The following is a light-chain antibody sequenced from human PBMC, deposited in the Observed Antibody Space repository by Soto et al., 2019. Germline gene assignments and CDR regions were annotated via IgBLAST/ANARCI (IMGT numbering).Light chain of an antibody. CDR3: QQYNNWPLT. Sequence: EIVMTQSPATLSVSPGERATLSCRASQSVSSNLAWYQQKPGHAPRLLIYGASTRATGIPARFSGNGSGTEFNLTISSLQSEDFAVYYCQQYNNWPLTFGGGTKVEIK. V-gene: IGKV3-15*01. CDR1: QSVSSN. J-gene: IGKJ4*01. CDR2: GAS.